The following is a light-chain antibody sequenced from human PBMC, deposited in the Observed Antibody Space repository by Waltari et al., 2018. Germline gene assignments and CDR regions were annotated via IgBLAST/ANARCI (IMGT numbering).Light chain of an antibody. Sequence: QSALTQPASVSGSPGQSITISCTGSSSDVGVDDFVSWYEDHPGQAPKVIIYDVNKRPSGVSDRFSGSKSGNTASLTISGLQAEDEATFYCSSQSTNNGVIFGGGTKVTVL. CDR1: SSDVGVDDF. V-gene: IGLV2-14*03. CDR2: DVN. J-gene: IGLJ2*01. CDR3: SSQSTNNGVI.